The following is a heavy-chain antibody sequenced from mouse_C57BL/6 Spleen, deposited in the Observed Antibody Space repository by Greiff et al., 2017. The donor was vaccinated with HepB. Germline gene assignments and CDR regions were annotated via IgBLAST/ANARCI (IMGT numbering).Heavy chain of an antibody. V-gene: IGHV1-80*01. CDR2: IYPGDGDT. CDR3: ARGTLLRAMDY. J-gene: IGHJ4*01. Sequence: QVQLQQSGAELVKPGASVKISCKASGYAFSSYWMNWVKQRPGKGLEWIGQIYPGDGDTNYNGKFKGKATLTADKSSSTAYMQLSSLTSEDSAVYFCARGTLLRAMDYWGQGTSVTVSS. CDR1: GYAFSSYW. D-gene: IGHD2-1*01.